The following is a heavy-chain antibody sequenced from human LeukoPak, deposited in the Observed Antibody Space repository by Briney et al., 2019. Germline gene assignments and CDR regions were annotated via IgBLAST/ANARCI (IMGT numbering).Heavy chain of an antibody. CDR3: ASLSGWYGYRDAFDI. D-gene: IGHD6-19*01. CDR1: AGTFSIYA. V-gene: IGHV1-69*04. J-gene: IGHJ3*02. CDR2: IIPILGIA. Sequence: SVKVSFKASAGTFSIYAISWVRLAPGQGLEWMGSIIPILGIANYAQTFQGRVTITADKSTSTAYMELSSLRSEDTAVYYCASLSGWYGYRDAFDIWGQGTMVTVSS.